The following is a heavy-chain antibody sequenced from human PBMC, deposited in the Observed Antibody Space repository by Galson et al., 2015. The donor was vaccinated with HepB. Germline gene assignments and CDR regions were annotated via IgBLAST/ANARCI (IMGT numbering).Heavy chain of an antibody. D-gene: IGHD3-22*01. CDR2: IYSGTST. J-gene: IGHJ4*02. Sequence: SLRLSCAASGFTVSSNYMSWVRQAPGKGLEWVSIIYSGTSTYYADSVRGRFTISRHNFKNTLYLQMNSLRAEDTAGYYCARGPRYYYDSSGSGYFDYWGQGTLVTVSS. V-gene: IGHV3-53*04. CDR1: GFTVSSNY. CDR3: ARGPRYYYDSSGSGYFDY.